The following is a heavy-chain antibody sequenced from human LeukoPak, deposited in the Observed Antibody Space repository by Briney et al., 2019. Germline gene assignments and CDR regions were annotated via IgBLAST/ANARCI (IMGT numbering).Heavy chain of an antibody. Sequence: GGSLRLSCAASGFTFSDYYMSWIRQAPGKGLEWVSYISKSSSSTNYADSVKGRFSISRDNAKNPLYLQLNSLTVEDTAVYYCARVRSSGSPLDYWGQGTLVTVSS. J-gene: IGHJ4*02. CDR1: GFTFSDYY. CDR2: ISKSSSST. CDR3: ARVRSSGSPLDY. V-gene: IGHV3-11*05. D-gene: IGHD3-10*01.